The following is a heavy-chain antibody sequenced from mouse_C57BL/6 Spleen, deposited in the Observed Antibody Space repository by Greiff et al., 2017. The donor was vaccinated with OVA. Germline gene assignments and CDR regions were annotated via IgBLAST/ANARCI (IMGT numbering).Heavy chain of an antibody. CDR2: IYPGDGDT. Sequence: QVQLQQSGPELVKPGASVKISCKASGYAFSSSWMNWVKQRPGKGLEWIGRIYPGDGDTNYNGKFKGKATLTADTSSNTAYLQLSSLTSEDTAIYYCAFPTAQATHYYAMDYWGQGTSVTVSS. CDR1: GYAFSSSW. D-gene: IGHD3-2*02. CDR3: AFPTAQATHYYAMDY. V-gene: IGHV1-82*01. J-gene: IGHJ4*01.